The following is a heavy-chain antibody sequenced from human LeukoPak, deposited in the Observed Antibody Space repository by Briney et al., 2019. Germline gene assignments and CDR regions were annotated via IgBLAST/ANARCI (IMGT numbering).Heavy chain of an antibody. J-gene: IGHJ5*02. CDR1: GYTFTAFY. CDR3: ARAHLIAAAGYNWFDP. Sequence: ASVKVSCKASGYTFTAFYMHWVRQAPGQGLEWMGWINPNSGATNYAQRFQGRVTMTRDTSISTAYMELSRLRSDDTAVYYCARAHLIAAAGYNWFDPWGQGTLVTVSS. D-gene: IGHD6-13*01. V-gene: IGHV1-2*02. CDR2: INPNSGAT.